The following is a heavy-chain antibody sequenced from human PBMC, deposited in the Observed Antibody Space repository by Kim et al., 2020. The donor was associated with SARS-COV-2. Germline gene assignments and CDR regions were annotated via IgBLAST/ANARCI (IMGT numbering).Heavy chain of an antibody. D-gene: IGHD6-19*01. CDR2: ICYDGSNK. Sequence: GGSLRLSCAASGFTFSSYAMHWVRQAPGKGLEWVAVICYDGSNKYYADSVKGRFIISRDNSKNTLYLQMNSLRAEDTAVYYCAKVIAVAGTGAFDIWGQGTMVTVSS. J-gene: IGHJ3*02. V-gene: IGHV3-33*06. CDR1: GFTFSSYA. CDR3: AKVIAVAGTGAFDI.